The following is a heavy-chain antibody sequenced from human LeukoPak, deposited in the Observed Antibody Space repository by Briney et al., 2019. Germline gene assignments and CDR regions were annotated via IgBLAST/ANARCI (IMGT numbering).Heavy chain of an antibody. CDR1: GYTFTGYY. Sequence: ASVKVSCKASGYTFTGYYMHWVRQAPGQGLEWMGRINPNSGGTNYAQKFQGRVTMTRDTSISTAYMELSRLRSDDTAVYYCARPVLKGYDNCGYWGQGALVTVSS. CDR2: INPNSGGT. CDR3: ARPVLKGYDNCGY. D-gene: IGHD1-20*01. J-gene: IGHJ4*02. V-gene: IGHV1-2*06.